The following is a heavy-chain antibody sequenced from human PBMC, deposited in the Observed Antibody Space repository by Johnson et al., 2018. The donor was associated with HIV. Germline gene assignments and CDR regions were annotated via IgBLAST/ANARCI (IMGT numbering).Heavy chain of an antibody. D-gene: IGHD1-26*01. Sequence: VQLVESGGGLVQPGGSLRLSCAASGFTFSSYWMHWVRQAPGKGLVWVSRINSDGSSTSYADYVKGRFTISRDNSKNTLNLQRNSLRAEDTAVYYCARGGGSSVAFDIWGQGTMVTVSS. CDR2: INSDGSST. CDR1: GFTFSSYW. V-gene: IGHV3-74*01. CDR3: ARGGGSSVAFDI. J-gene: IGHJ3*02.